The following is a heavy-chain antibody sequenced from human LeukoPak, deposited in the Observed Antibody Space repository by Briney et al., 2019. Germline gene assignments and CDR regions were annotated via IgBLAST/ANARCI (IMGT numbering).Heavy chain of an antibody. CDR2: INPDSGGT. CDR3: ARDYGGAYDYAAYFFDY. V-gene: IGHV1-2*02. CDR1: GYSFTGYY. J-gene: IGHJ4*02. Sequence: ASVTVSCKASGYSFTGYYMHWVRQAPGQGPEWMGWINPDSGGTKYAQKFQGRVTITRDTSISTVYMELSRLRSDDTAIHYCARDYGGAYDYAAYFFDYWGQGTLVTVSS. D-gene: IGHD3-16*01.